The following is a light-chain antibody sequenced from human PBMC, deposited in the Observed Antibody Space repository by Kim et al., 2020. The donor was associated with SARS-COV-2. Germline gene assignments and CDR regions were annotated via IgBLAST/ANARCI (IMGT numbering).Light chain of an antibody. Sequence: LGQTVRITCQGDSLRNYYASWYQQKPGQAPILVIYGRNNRPSGIPDRFSGSSSGNTASLTITGAQAEDEADYHCSSRDSSGNHVIFGGGTKLTVL. CDR2: GRN. CDR1: SLRNYY. J-gene: IGLJ2*01. V-gene: IGLV3-19*01. CDR3: SSRDSSGNHVI.